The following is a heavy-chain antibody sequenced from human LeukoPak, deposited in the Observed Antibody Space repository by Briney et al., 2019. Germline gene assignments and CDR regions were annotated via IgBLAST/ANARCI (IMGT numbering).Heavy chain of an antibody. V-gene: IGHV3-30*02. CDR3: AKAPRSGWYYFDY. CDR2: IRYDGSNK. D-gene: IGHD6-19*01. CDR1: GFTFSSYG. J-gene: IGHJ4*02. Sequence: GGSLRLSCAASGFTFSSYGMHWVRQAPGKGLEWVAFIRYDGSNKYYADSVKGRFTISRDNSKNTLYLQMNSLRAEDAAVYYCAKAPRSGWYYFDYWGQGTLATVSS.